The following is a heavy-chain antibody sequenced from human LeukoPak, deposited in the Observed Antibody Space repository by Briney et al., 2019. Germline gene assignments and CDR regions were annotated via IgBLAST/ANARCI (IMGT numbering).Heavy chain of an antibody. Sequence: PSETLSLTCTVSGDSISSSSSYWGWIRQPPGEGLEWIGSIYYSGSTYYNTSLKSRVTISVDTSKNQFSLKLSSVTAADTAVYYCAREAAGGYTHRYYYMDVWGKGTTVTVSS. J-gene: IGHJ6*03. CDR2: IYYSGST. V-gene: IGHV4-39*07. CDR1: GDSISSSSSY. D-gene: IGHD5-18*01. CDR3: AREAAGGYTHRYYYMDV.